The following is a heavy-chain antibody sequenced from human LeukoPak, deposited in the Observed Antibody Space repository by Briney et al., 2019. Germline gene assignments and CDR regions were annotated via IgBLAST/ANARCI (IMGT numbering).Heavy chain of an antibody. CDR1: GFTFSNAW. D-gene: IGHD2-8*01. Sequence: KPGGSLRLSCAASGFTFSNAWMSWVRQAPGKGLEWVGRIKSKTDGGTTDYAAPVKGRFTISRDDSKNTLYLQTNSLKTEDTAVYYCARDLGYCTNGVCHTRFDYWGQGTLVAVSS. CDR2: IKSKTDGGTT. V-gene: IGHV3-15*01. CDR3: ARDLGYCTNGVCHTRFDY. J-gene: IGHJ4*02.